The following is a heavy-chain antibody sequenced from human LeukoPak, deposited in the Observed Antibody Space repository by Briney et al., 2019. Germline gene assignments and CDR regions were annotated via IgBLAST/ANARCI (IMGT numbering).Heavy chain of an antibody. V-gene: IGHV3-23*01. CDR1: GFTFSSYG. CDR2: ISGSGDKI. Sequence: GGSLRLSCAASGFTFSSYGMSWVRQAPGKGLEWVSVISGSGDKIYYADSYGDSVKGRFTISRDNSKNTLYLQMNSLRAEDTAVYYCAKDSYYYGSGNRMQLDYWGQGTLVTVSS. J-gene: IGHJ4*02. CDR3: AKDSYYYGSGNRMQLDY. D-gene: IGHD3-10*01.